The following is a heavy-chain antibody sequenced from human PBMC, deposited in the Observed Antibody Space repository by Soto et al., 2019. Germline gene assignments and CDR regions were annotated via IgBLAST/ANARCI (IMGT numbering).Heavy chain of an antibody. CDR2: IYYSGTT. V-gene: IGHV4-61*01. D-gene: IGHD3-16*01. CDR3: ARSQRGRTAFTFDY. CDR1: GDSVSNENYY. J-gene: IGHJ4*02. Sequence: ASETLSLTCAVSGDSVSNENYYWSWIRQPPGKGLEWIGYIYYSGTTNYNSYLKSRLSLSVDMSKNQFSLKLTSVTAADTAVYFCARSQRGRTAFTFDYWGQGALVTVS.